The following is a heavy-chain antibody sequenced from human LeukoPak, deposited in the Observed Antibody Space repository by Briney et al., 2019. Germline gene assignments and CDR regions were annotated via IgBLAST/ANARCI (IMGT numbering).Heavy chain of an antibody. CDR1: GFTFSTYW. V-gene: IGHV3-74*01. D-gene: IGHD3-22*01. CDR3: ARAPSEIGGYYPEYFRH. J-gene: IGHJ1*01. CDR2: IKSDGST. Sequence: GGSLRLSCAASGFTFSTYWMHWLRQAPGKGLISVSRIKSDGSTNYADSVKGRFTISRDNAKSTVSLQMNSLRPEDTGVYYCARAPSEIGGYYPEYFRHWGQGTLVTVSS.